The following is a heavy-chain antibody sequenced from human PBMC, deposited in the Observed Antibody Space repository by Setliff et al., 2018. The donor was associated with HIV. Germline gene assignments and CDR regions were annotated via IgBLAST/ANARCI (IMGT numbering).Heavy chain of an antibody. V-gene: IGHV3-49*04. CDR1: GFTFGDYA. CDR2: IRSKIYGGTT. J-gene: IGHJ4*02. D-gene: IGHD2-8*02. CDR3: TSACADYAYWYFDY. Sequence: PGGSLRLSCTASGFTFGDYAMSWVRQAPGKGLEWVAFIRSKIYGGTTEYAASVKGRFTISRDDSKSIAYLQMNSLKTEDTAVYYCTSACADYAYWYFDYWGQGTLVTVSS.